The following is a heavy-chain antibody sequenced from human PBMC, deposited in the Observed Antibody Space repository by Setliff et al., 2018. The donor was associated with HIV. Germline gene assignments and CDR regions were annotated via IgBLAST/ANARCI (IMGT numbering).Heavy chain of an antibody. CDR3: ARGGRKDLTDN. D-gene: IGHD3-16*01. CDR1: GDPIFIGGYY. V-gene: IGHV4-31*02. J-gene: IGHJ4*02. Sequence: PSETLSLTCTVSGDPIFIGGYYWSWIRQHPGKGLEWMGYIYYTGSTYYNLSLKSRMIISLDTSKNQLFLTLNSVTAADTAIYYCARGGRKDLTDNWGQGTLVTVS. CDR2: IYYTGST.